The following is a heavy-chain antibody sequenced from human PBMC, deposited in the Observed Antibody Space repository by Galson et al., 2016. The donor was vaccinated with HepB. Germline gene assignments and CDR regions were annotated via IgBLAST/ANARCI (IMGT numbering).Heavy chain of an antibody. D-gene: IGHD2-21*01. J-gene: IGHJ6*02. Sequence: SVKVSCKASGYTFTSYGVSWVRQAPGQGLEWMGWISAYNGNTNYAQKLQGRVTMTTDTSTSTAYMELRSLRSDDTAVYYCARDVMVIAISYYYYGMDVWGQGTTVTVSS. V-gene: IGHV1-18*01. CDR1: GYTFTSYG. CDR3: ARDVMVIAISYYYYGMDV. CDR2: ISAYNGNT.